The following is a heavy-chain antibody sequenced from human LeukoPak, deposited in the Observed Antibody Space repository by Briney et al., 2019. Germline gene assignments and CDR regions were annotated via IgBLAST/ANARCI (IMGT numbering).Heavy chain of an antibody. V-gene: IGHV3-9*01. CDR1: GFTFDDYA. CDR3: ALVPAAIRGYYYYGMDV. CDR2: ISWNSGSI. Sequence: GRSLRLSCAASGFTFDDYAMHWVRQAPGKGLEWVSGISWNSGSIGYADSVKGRFTISRDNAKNSLYLQMNSLGAEDTALYYCALVPAAIRGYYYYGMDVWGQGTTVTVPS. J-gene: IGHJ6*02. D-gene: IGHD2-2*02.